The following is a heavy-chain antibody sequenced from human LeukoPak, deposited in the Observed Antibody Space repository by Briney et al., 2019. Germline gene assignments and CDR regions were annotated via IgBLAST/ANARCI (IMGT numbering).Heavy chain of an antibody. CDR2: ISGSGGST. CDR3: AKHAGSHCSSTSCYKMGDYFDY. J-gene: IGHJ4*02. CDR1: GFTFSSYA. V-gene: IGHV3-23*01. Sequence: PGGSLRLSCAASGFTFSSYAMSWVRQAPGKGLEWVSAISGSGGSTYYADSVKGRFTISRDNSKNTLYLQMNSLRAEDTAVYYCAKHAGSHCSSTSCYKMGDYFDYWGQGTLVTVSS. D-gene: IGHD2-2*02.